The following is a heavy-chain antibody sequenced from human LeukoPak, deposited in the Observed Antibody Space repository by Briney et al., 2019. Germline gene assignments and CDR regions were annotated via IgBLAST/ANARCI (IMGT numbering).Heavy chain of an antibody. V-gene: IGHV1-2*02. D-gene: IGHD6-13*01. Sequence: ASVKVSCKASGYTFANYGISWVRQAPGQGLEWMGWINPNSGGTNYAHKFQDRVTMTRDTSINTAYMELSNLRSDDTAVYFCARELGVAAAGPLDYWGQGTLVTVSS. J-gene: IGHJ4*02. CDR1: GYTFANYG. CDR3: ARELGVAAAGPLDY. CDR2: INPNSGGT.